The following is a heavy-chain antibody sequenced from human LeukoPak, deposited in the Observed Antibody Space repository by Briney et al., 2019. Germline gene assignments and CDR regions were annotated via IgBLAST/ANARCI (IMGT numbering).Heavy chain of an antibody. Sequence: PGGSLRLSCAASGFTFSSYSMNWVRQAPGKGLEWVSYISSSSSTIYYADSVKGRFTISRDNAKNSLYLQMNSLRAEDTAVYYCATPEGTAYYMDVWGKGTTVTVSS. CDR1: GFTFSSYS. V-gene: IGHV3-48*04. J-gene: IGHJ6*03. CDR2: ISSSSSTI. CDR3: ATPEGTAYYMDV. D-gene: IGHD5-18*01.